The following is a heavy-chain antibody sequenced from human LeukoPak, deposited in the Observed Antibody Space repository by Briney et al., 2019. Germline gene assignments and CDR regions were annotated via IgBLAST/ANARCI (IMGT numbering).Heavy chain of an antibody. J-gene: IGHJ4*02. V-gene: IGHV4-39*01. D-gene: IGHD3-16*02. Sequence: SETLSLTCTVSGGSISSSSYYWGWIRQPPGRGLEWIGSIYYSGSTYYNPSLKSRVTISVDTSKNQFSLKLSSVTAADTAVYYCARHNDPGITFGGVIVLFDYWGQGTLVTVSS. CDR1: GGSISSSSYY. CDR3: ARHNDPGITFGGVIVLFDY. CDR2: IYYSGST.